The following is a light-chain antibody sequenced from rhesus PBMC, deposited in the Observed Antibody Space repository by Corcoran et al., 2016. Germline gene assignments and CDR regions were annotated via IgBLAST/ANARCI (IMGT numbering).Light chain of an antibody. CDR3: QHYNSAPLT. CDR2: STS. Sequence: DIQMTQSPSSLSASVGDTVTITCRASQGISSYLAWYQQKPGKAPKPLIYSTSNLESGVPPRFIVSGSGTEFTLTISSLQPEEFATYYCQHYNSAPLTFGGGTKVEIK. CDR1: QGISSY. V-gene: IGKV1-37*01. J-gene: IGKJ4*01.